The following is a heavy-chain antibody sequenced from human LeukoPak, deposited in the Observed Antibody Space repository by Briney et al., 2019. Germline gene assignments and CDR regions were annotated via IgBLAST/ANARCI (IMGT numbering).Heavy chain of an antibody. CDR2: IWYDGSNK. CDR3: ARGSIAAAGSPPRY. CDR1: GFTFSSYG. D-gene: IGHD6-13*01. J-gene: IGHJ4*02. Sequence: GGSLRLSCAASGFTFSSYGMHWVRQAPGKGLEWVAVIWYDGSNKYYADSVKGRFTISRDNSKNTLYLQMNSLRAEDTAVYYCARGSIAAAGSPPRYWGQGTLVTVSS. V-gene: IGHV3-33*01.